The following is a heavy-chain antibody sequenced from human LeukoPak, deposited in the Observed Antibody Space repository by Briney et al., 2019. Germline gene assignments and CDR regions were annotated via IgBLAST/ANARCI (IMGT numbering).Heavy chain of an antibody. CDR2: IKHDGREK. D-gene: IGHD3-10*01. Sequence: GGSLRLSCAASGFTFSSYWMSWVRQAPGKGLEWVANIKHDGREKYYVDSVKGRFNISRDNAKNSLYLQMNSLRAEDTAVYYCARWGYYGSGSYCFDYWGQGTLVTVSS. CDR3: ARWGYYGSGSYCFDY. J-gene: IGHJ4*02. CDR1: GFTFSSYW. V-gene: IGHV3-7*04.